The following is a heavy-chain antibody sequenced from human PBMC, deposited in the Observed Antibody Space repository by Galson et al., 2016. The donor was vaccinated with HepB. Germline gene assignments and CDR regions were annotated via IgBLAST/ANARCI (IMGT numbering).Heavy chain of an antibody. V-gene: IGHV3-48*04. Sequence: SLRLSCAASGFTFSSYSMNWVRQAPGKGLEWVSYITTSSSTTSYADSVKGRFTISRDNAKNSVYLQMDTLRPEDTAIYYCAKDKGSYRYFFDSWGREPWSPSP. CDR2: ITTSSSTT. D-gene: IGHD1-26*01. J-gene: IGHJ4*02. CDR1: GFTFSSYS. CDR3: AKDKGSYRYFFDS.